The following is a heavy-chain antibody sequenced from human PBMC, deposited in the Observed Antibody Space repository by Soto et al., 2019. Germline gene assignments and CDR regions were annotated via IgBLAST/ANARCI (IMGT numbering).Heavy chain of an antibody. CDR3: ARGVVAHYYYYGMDV. J-gene: IGHJ6*02. Sequence: PGGSLRLSCAASGFTFSSYAMHWVRQAPGKGLEWVAVISYDGSNKYYADSVKGRFTISRDNSKNTLYLQMNSLRAEDTAVYYCARGVVAHYYYYGMDVWGQGTTVTVSS. CDR1: GFTFSSYA. V-gene: IGHV3-30-3*01. CDR2: ISYDGSNK.